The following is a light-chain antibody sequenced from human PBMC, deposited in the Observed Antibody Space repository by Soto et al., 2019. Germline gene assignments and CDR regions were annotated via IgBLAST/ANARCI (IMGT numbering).Light chain of an antibody. V-gene: IGKV1-5*03. CDR3: QQYDTSSRG. Sequence: DIQMTQSPSTLSASVGDRVTITCRASQSISSWLAWYQQKPGKAPKLLIYKASSLESGVPSRFSGSGSGTEFTLTISSLQPDDSATYYCQQYDTSSRGFGQGTKVDIK. CDR2: KAS. CDR1: QSISSW. J-gene: IGKJ1*01.